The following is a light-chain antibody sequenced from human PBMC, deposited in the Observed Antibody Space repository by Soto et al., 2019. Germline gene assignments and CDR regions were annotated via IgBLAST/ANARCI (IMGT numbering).Light chain of an antibody. CDR1: QSISSN. CDR3: LHYNKRPRWT. Sequence: EIVMTQSPDMLSVSPGERATLSCRVSQSISSNLAWYQQKPGQAPRLLIYDTSTRATSIPARFSGSGSGTEFTLTISGLQSEDFAVYYCLHYNKRPRWTFGQRTKVDIK. CDR2: DTS. J-gene: IGKJ1*01. V-gene: IGKV3-15*01.